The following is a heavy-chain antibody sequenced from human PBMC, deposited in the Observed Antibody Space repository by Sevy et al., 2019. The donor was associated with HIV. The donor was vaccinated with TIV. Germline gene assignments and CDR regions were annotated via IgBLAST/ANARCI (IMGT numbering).Heavy chain of an antibody. CDR1: GFTFSSYS. J-gene: IGHJ4*02. Sequence: GGSLRLSCAASGFTFSSYSMNWVRQAPGKGLEWVSSISSSSSSYIYYAYSVKGRFTISRDNAKNSLYLQMNSLRAEDTAVYYCARPGPLMVRGVIPYYFDYWGQGTLVTVSS. D-gene: IGHD3-10*01. CDR2: ISSSSSSYI. CDR3: ARPGPLMVRGVIPYYFDY. V-gene: IGHV3-21*01.